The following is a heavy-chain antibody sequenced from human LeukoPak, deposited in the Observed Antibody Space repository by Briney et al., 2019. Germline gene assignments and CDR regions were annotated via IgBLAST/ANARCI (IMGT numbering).Heavy chain of an antibody. CDR2: IDPSDSYT. Sequence: GESLKISCKGSGYSFTSYWISWARQMPGKGLEWMGRIDPSDSYTNYSPSFQGHVTISADKSISTAYLQWSSLKASDTAMYYCARTYYYDSSGLVPGYWGQGTLVTVSS. CDR3: ARTYYYDSSGLVPGY. V-gene: IGHV5-10-1*01. CDR1: GYSFTSYW. J-gene: IGHJ4*02. D-gene: IGHD3-22*01.